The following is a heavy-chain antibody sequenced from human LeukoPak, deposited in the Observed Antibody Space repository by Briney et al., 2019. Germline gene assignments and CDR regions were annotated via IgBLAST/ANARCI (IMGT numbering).Heavy chain of an antibody. V-gene: IGHV3-21*01. CDR3: AGRKCTNGVCSFAP. Sequence: GGSLRLSCGASGFTLSSYSMNWVGQAAGRGVEGVSCISVGRRSIYFADSVKGRCIISRDNAKNSLSLQMNRLRAEDPAMYYCAGRKCTNGVCSFAPWGQGTLVTVSS. D-gene: IGHD2-8*01. CDR2: ISVGRRSI. CDR1: GFTLSSYS. J-gene: IGHJ5*02.